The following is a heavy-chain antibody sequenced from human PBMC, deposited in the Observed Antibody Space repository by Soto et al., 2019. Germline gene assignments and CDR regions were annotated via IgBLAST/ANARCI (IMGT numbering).Heavy chain of an antibody. D-gene: IGHD3-16*01. CDR1: GYTFSSYS. V-gene: IGHV1-18*04. Sequence: QIQMVQSGAEVKQPGASVKISCKTSGYTFSSYSINWVRQAPGQGLEWMAWISTYSGNTHYAERVQGRVTVTLDKSARTAFMEMRGLTYDATAVYFCARDNGYYDIWGQGPLVTVSS. CDR2: ISTYSGNT. J-gene: IGHJ4*02. CDR3: ARDNGYYDI.